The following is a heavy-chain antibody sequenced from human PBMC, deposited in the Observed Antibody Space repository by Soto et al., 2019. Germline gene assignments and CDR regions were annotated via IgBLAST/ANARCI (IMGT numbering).Heavy chain of an antibody. CDR1: GYTLTELS. V-gene: IGHV1-24*01. CDR3: ATTHSAWSGYPLLGDY. CDR2: FDPEDGET. J-gene: IGHJ4*02. Sequence: ASVKVSCKVSGYTLTELSMHWVRQAPGKGLEWMGGFDPEDGETIYAQKFQGRVTMTEDTSTDTAYMELSSLRSEDTAVYYCATTHSAWSGYPLLGDYWGQGTLVTVSS. D-gene: IGHD3-3*01.